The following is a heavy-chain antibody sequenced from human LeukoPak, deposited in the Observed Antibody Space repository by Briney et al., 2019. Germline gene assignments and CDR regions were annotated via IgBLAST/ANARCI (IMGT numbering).Heavy chain of an antibody. Sequence: GGSLRLSCAASGFTFSSYDMHWVRQATGKGLEWVSAIGTAGDTYYPGSVKGRFTISRENAKNSLYLQMNSLRVEDAAVYYCARAPVTSCRGAYCYPFDYWGQGTLVTVSS. CDR1: GFTFSSYD. J-gene: IGHJ4*02. CDR3: ARAPVTSCRGAYCYPFDY. V-gene: IGHV3-13*01. D-gene: IGHD2-21*01. CDR2: IGTAGDT.